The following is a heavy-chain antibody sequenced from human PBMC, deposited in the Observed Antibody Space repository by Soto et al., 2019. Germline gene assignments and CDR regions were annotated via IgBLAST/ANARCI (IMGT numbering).Heavy chain of an antibody. CDR3: AGVDYGAYGWFDP. Sequence: QVQLQESGPGLVKPSQTLSLTCTVSGGSISSGDYYWSWIRQPPGKGLEWIGYIYYSGSTYYNPSLESRVPMSVDASKNQFALKLSSVTAADTAVYYCAGVDYGAYGWFDPWGQGTLVTVSS. CDR1: GGSISSGDYY. D-gene: IGHD4-17*01. J-gene: IGHJ5*02. V-gene: IGHV4-30-4*01. CDR2: IYYSGST.